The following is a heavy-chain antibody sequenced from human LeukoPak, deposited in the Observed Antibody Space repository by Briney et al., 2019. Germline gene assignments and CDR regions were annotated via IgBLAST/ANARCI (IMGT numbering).Heavy chain of an antibody. Sequence: GGSLRLSCPVSGFTFRTSWMTWVRQAPGRGLERVAIINPDGSEKYYLESLKGRITISRDNAENSVHLQMNSLKAEDTAIYYCARDRAYSAFDYWGQGTLVTVSS. J-gene: IGHJ4*02. CDR3: ARDRAYSAFDY. CDR1: GFTFRTSW. D-gene: IGHD1-26*01. CDR2: INPDGSEK. V-gene: IGHV3-7*03.